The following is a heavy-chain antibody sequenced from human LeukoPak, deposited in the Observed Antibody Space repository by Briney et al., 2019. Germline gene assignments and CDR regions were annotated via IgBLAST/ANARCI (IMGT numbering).Heavy chain of an antibody. D-gene: IGHD6-6*01. Sequence: PSETLSLTCTVSGDSINNYYWRWIRQPPGKGLEWIGYIYYSGSTNYNPSLKSRVTISVDTSKNQFSLNLSSVTAADTAVYYCARHDPRGEPARLGFFDYWGQGTLVTVSS. CDR1: GDSINNYY. CDR3: ARHDPRGEPARLGFFDY. J-gene: IGHJ4*02. CDR2: IYYSGST. V-gene: IGHV4-59*08.